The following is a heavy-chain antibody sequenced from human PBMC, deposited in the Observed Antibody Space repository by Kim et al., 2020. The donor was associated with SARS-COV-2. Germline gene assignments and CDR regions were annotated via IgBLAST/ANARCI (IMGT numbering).Heavy chain of an antibody. D-gene: IGHD3-3*01. V-gene: IGHV3-74*01. Sequence: ADSVNGRFTIYRDNDKNTLYLQMNSRRSEDTVVYYCAREGYDIWSGYYTYWGQGTLVTVSS. CDR3: AREGYDIWSGYYTY. J-gene: IGHJ4*02.